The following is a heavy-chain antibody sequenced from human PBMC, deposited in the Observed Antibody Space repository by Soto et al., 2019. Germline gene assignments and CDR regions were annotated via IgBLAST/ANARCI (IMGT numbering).Heavy chain of an antibody. V-gene: IGHV1-3*01. J-gene: IGHJ4*02. CDR3: ARVSGYYPLDY. CDR1: GYTFTSYA. D-gene: IGHD5-12*01. Sequence: ASVKVSCKASGYTFTSYAMHWVRQAPGQRLEWMGWINAGNGNTKYSQKFQGRVTITRDTSASTANMELSSLRSEDTAVYYCARVSGYYPLDYWGQGTLVTVSS. CDR2: INAGNGNT.